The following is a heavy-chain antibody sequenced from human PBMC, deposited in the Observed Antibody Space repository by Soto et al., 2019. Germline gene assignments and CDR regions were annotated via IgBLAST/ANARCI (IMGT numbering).Heavy chain of an antibody. CDR1: GYTLTELS. V-gene: IGHV1-24*01. Sequence: ASVKVSCKVSGYTLTELSMHWVRQAPGKGLEWMGGFDPEDGETIYAQKFQGRVTMTEDTSTDTAYRELSSLRSEDTAVYYGATGGPRLTMIVVVITAPVRAFDIWGQGTMVTVSS. J-gene: IGHJ3*02. CDR3: ATGGPRLTMIVVVITAPVRAFDI. CDR2: FDPEDGET. D-gene: IGHD3-22*01.